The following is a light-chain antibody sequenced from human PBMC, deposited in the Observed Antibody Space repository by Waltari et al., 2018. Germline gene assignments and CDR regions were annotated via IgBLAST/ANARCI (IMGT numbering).Light chain of an antibody. V-gene: IGKV1-39*01. J-gene: IGKJ2*01. CDR3: QQSYDTPYT. Sequence: DIQVTQSPSSLSASVGDRVTITCRTSQRVSYFLNWYQAKPGKAPKLVIYGASRLLGGVPSRFSGSGSGTDFSLTISSLQPEDFATYHCQQSYDTPYTFGQGTELEIK. CDR1: QRVSYF. CDR2: GAS.